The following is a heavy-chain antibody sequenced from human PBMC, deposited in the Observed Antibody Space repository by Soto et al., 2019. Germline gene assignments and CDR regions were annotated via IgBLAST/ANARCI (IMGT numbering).Heavy chain of an antibody. CDR3: AKDGSHNFDY. V-gene: IGHV3-30*18. CDR2: MSYDGSNE. J-gene: IGHJ4*02. D-gene: IGHD1-26*01. Sequence: QVQLVESGGGVVQPGRSLRLSCAASGFTFSNYAMHCVRQAPGKGLEWVALMSYDGSNEYYADSVKGRSTISRDNSKNTLYLQRNSMRAEDTAVYYCAKDGSHNFDYWGQGTLVTVSS. CDR1: GFTFSNYA.